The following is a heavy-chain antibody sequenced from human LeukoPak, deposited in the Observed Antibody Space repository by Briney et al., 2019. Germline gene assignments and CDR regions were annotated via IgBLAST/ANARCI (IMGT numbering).Heavy chain of an antibody. D-gene: IGHD3-10*01. CDR3: AGATMVRGVIPYYYYYGMDV. CDR2: INPNSGGT. V-gene: IGHV1-2*02. Sequence: ASVKVSCKASGYTFTGYYMHWVRQAPGQGLEWMGWINPNSGGTNYAQKFQGRVTMTRDTSISTAYMELSRLRSDDTAVYYCAGATMVRGVIPYYYYYGMDVWGQGTTVTVSS. J-gene: IGHJ6*02. CDR1: GYTFTGYY.